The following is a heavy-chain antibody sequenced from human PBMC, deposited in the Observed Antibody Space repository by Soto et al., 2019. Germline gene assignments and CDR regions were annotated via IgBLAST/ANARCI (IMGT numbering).Heavy chain of an antibody. V-gene: IGHV1-2*02. J-gene: IGHJ5*02. CDR3: ARGGIDYGGNSGGWFDP. D-gene: IGHD4-17*01. Sequence: SVKVSCKASGYTFTGYYMHWVRQAPGQGLEWMGWINPNSGGTNYAQKFQGRVTMTRDTSISTAYMELSRLRSDDTAVYYCARGGIDYGGNSGGWFDPWGQGTLVTVSS. CDR2: INPNSGGT. CDR1: GYTFTGYY.